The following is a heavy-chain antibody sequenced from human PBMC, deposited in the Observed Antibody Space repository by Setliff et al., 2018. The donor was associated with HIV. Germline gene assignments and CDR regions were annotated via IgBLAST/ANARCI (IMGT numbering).Heavy chain of an antibody. CDR1: GFTFSHYY. V-gene: IGHV3-11*04. J-gene: IGHJ3*02. CDR3: AREGSGDDAFDI. D-gene: IGHD2-21*01. CDR2: FSSSGSTI. Sequence: LRLSCAASGFTFSHYYMSWIRQAPGKGLEWVSYFSSSGSTIYYADSVKGRFTISRDNTKNLLYLQMNGLRADDTAVYYCAREGSGDDAFDIWGHGTVVTVSS.